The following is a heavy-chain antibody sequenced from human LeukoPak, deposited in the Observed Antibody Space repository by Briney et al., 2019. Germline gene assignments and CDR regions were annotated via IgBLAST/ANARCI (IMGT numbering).Heavy chain of an antibody. D-gene: IGHD3-9*01. CDR3: ARGGRLRYFDWLLYYYYMDV. V-gene: IGHV3-64*01. CDR1: GFTFSSYA. Sequence: PGGSLRLSCAASGFTFSSYAMHWVRQAPGKGLEYVSAISSNGGSTYYANSVKGRFTISRDNSKNTLYLQMGSLRAEDMAVYYCARGGRLRYFDWLLYYYYMDVWGRGTTVTISS. CDR2: ISSNGGST. J-gene: IGHJ6*03.